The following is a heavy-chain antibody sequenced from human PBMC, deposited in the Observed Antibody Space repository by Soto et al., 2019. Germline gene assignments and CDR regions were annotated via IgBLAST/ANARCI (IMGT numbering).Heavy chain of an antibody. Sequence: GGSLRLSCAASGFTVSSNYMSWVRQAPGKGLEWVSVIYSGGSTYYADSVKGRFTISRDNSKNTLYLQMNSLRDEDTAVYYCARGDSSSDNGMDVWGQGTTVTVSS. V-gene: IGHV3-53*01. CDR2: IYSGGST. J-gene: IGHJ6*02. D-gene: IGHD6-6*01. CDR1: GFTVSSNY. CDR3: ARGDSSSDNGMDV.